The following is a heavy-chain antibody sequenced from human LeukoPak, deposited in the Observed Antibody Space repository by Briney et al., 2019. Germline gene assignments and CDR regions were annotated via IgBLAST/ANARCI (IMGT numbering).Heavy chain of an antibody. CDR3: ARERLNYGSGSYGSFDY. D-gene: IGHD3-10*01. J-gene: IGHJ4*02. CDR1: GFTFSNYG. CDR2: ISYDGSNK. V-gene: IGHV3-30-3*01. Sequence: GGSLRLSCAASGFTFSNYGMHWVRQAPGKGLEWVAVISYDGSNKYYADSVKGRFTISRDNSKNTLYLQMNSLRAEDTAVYYCARERLNYGSGSYGSFDYWGQGTLVTVSS.